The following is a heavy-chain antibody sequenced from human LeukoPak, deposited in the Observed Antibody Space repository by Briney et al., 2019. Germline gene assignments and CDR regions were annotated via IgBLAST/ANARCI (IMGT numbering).Heavy chain of an antibody. V-gene: IGHV3-23*01. D-gene: IGHD3-3*01. CDR1: GFTFSSYA. CDR2: ISGSGGST. Sequence: PGGSLRLSCAASGFTFSSYAMSWVRQAPGKGLEWVSAISGSGGSTYYADSVKGRFTISRDNSKNTLYLQMNSLRAEDTAVYYCAKDTIFGVVFYYFDYWGQGTLVTVSS. J-gene: IGHJ4*02. CDR3: AKDTIFGVVFYYFDY.